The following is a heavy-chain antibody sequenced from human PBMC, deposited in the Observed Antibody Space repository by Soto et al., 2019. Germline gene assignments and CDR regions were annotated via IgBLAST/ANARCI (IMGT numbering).Heavy chain of an antibody. J-gene: IGHJ4*02. CDR1: GYTFTSYG. D-gene: IGHD1-26*01. V-gene: IGHV1-18*01. CDR3: ARERGGYKHFDY. CDR2: INTYTGNI. Sequence: QVQLVQSGAEVKKPGASVKVSCKVSGYTFTSYGSSWVRQAPGQGLEWMGWINTYTGNINYAQKLQGRVTMTTDTSTSTAYMELRSLRSDDTALSYCARERGGYKHFDYWGQGTLVTVSS.